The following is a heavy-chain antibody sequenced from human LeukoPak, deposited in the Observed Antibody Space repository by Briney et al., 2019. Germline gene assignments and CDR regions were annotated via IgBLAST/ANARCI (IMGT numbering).Heavy chain of an antibody. J-gene: IGHJ6*02. D-gene: IGHD4/OR15-4a*01. CDR2: ISWNSGSI. CDR1: GFTFDDYA. Sequence: GRSLRLSCAASGFTFDDYAMHWVRQAPGKGLEWVSGISWNSGSIGYADSVKGRFTISRDNAKNSLYPQMNSLRAEDTALYYCAKSIRDYGHYYYYGMDVWGQGTTVTVSS. CDR3: AKSIRDYGHYYYYGMDV. V-gene: IGHV3-9*01.